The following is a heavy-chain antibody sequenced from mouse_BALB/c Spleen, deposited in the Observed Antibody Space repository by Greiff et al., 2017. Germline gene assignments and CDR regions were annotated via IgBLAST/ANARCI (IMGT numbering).Heavy chain of an antibody. CDR3: ARVTTVFDY. V-gene: IGHV1-80*01. CDR2: IYPGDGDT. CDR1: GYAFSSYW. D-gene: IGHD1-1*01. Sequence: QVQLKESGAELVRPGSSVKISCTASGYAFSSYWMNWVKQRPGQGLEWIGQIYPGDGDTNYNGKFKGKATLTADKSSSTAYMQLSSLTSEDSAVYYCARVTTVFDYWGQGTTLTVSS. J-gene: IGHJ2*01.